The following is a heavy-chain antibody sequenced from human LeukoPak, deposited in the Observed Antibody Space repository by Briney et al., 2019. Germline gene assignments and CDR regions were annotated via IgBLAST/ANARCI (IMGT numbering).Heavy chain of an antibody. CDR3: ARHVMVRGVIIPQYYFDY. Sequence: GGSLRLSCAASGFTFSDYYMSWIRQAPGKGLEWVSYMSSSGSTIYYADSVKGRFTISRDNAKNSLYLQMNSLRAEGTAVYYCARHVMVRGVIIPQYYFDYWGQGTLVTVSS. CDR2: MSSSGSTI. CDR1: GFTFSDYY. V-gene: IGHV3-11*01. J-gene: IGHJ4*02. D-gene: IGHD3-10*01.